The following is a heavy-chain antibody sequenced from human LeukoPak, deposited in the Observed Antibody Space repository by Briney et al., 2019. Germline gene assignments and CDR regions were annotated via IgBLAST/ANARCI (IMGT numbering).Heavy chain of an antibody. D-gene: IGHD6-19*01. CDR1: GFTFSRYW. CDR3: ARVGMSGYGSGWYDH. CDR2: IKEDGSVE. V-gene: IGHV3-7*03. Sequence: PGGSLRLSCAASGFTFSRYWMSWVRQAPGKGLEWVANIKEDGSVEHYVDSVKGRFTISRDNAKNSMYLQMNSLRAEDTAVYYCARVGMSGYGSGWYDHWGQGTLVTVSS. J-gene: IGHJ5*02.